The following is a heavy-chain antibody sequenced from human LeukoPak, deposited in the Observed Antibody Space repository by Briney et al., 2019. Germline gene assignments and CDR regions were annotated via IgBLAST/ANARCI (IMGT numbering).Heavy chain of an antibody. V-gene: IGHV3-11*01. CDR3: ARDPYDSSDYRTYYFDY. Sequence: PGGSLRLSCAASGFTFSDYYMSWIRQAPGKGLEWVSYISSSGSTIYYADSVKGRFTISRDNAKNSLYLQMNSLRAEDTAFYYCARDPYDSSDYRTYYFDYWGQGTLVTVSS. CDR2: ISSSGSTI. J-gene: IGHJ4*02. CDR1: GFTFSDYY. D-gene: IGHD3-22*01.